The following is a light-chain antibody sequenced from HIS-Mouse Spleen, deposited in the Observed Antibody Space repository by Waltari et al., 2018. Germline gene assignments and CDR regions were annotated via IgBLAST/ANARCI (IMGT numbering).Light chain of an antibody. CDR1: QSVSSSY. CDR2: GAS. J-gene: IGKJ5*01. V-gene: IGKV3-20*01. CDR3: QQYGSSST. Sequence: EIVLTQSPGTLSLSPGERATLSCRASQSVSSSYLACYQQKPGQAPRLLIYGASSRATGIPDRFSGSGSGTDFTLTISGLEPEDFAVYYCQQYGSSSTFGQGTRLEIK.